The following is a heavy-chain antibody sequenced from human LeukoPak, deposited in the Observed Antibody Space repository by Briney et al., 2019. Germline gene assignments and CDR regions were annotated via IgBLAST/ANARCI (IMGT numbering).Heavy chain of an antibody. J-gene: IGHJ4*02. D-gene: IGHD1-7*01. CDR1: GFTFSSYA. CDR2: ISGSGGST. CDR3: AKGELSSDAFYFDY. Sequence: GGSLRLSCAASGFTFSSYAMSWVRQAPGKGLEWVSVISGSGGSTYYADSVKGRFTISRDNSKNTLQLRMNSLRAEDTAVYYCAKGELSSDAFYFDYWGQGALVTVSS. V-gene: IGHV3-23*01.